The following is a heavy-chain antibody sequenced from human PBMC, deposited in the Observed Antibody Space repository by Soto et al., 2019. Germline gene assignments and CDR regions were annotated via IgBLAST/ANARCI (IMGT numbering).Heavy chain of an antibody. Sequence: PGGSLRLSCAASGFTFSSYAMSWVRQAPGKGLEWVSAISGSGGSTYYADSVKGRFTIPRDNSKNTLYLQMNSLRAEDTAVYYCARYLGPTYYYDSSGYPTMPYYYYGMDVWGQGTTVTVSS. D-gene: IGHD3-22*01. V-gene: IGHV3-23*01. CDR1: GFTFSSYA. CDR3: ARYLGPTYYYDSSGYPTMPYYYYGMDV. J-gene: IGHJ6*02. CDR2: ISGSGGST.